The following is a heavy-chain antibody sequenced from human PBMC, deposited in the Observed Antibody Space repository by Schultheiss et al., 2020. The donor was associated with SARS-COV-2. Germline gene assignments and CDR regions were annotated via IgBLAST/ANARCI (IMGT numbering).Heavy chain of an antibody. CDR2: IYHSGNS. D-gene: IGHD3-3*01. CDR3: ARGGFGVGYDY. CDR1: GFTFSSYA. V-gene: IGHV4-59*01. Sequence: GSLRLSCAASGFTFSSYAMHWVRQAPGKGLEWIGYIYHSGNSNYNPSLKSRVTISVDTSKNQFSLKLSSVTAADTAVYYCARGGFGVGYDYWGQGTLVTVSS. J-gene: IGHJ4*02.